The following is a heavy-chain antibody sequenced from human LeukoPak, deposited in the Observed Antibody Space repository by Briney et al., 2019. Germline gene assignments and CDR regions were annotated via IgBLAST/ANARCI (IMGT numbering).Heavy chain of an antibody. J-gene: IGHJ6*03. CDR2: ISGSGGST. CDR3: AKSAAAYYDFWSGYYYYMDV. CDR1: GFTFSSYA. D-gene: IGHD3-3*01. V-gene: IGHV3-23*01. Sequence: GGSLRLSCAASGFTFSSYAMSWVRQAPGKGLEWVSAISGSGGSTYYADSVKGRFTISRDNSKNTLYLQMNSLRAEDTAVYYCAKSAAAYYDFWSGYYYYMDVWGKGTTVTVSS.